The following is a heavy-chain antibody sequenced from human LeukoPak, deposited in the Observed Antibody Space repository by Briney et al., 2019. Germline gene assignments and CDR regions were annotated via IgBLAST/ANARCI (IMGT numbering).Heavy chain of an antibody. D-gene: IGHD1-26*01. J-gene: IGHJ5*01. CDR1: GFTFANAW. V-gene: IGHV3-74*01. Sequence: PGGSLRLSCAASGFTFANAWMNWVRQAPGKGLVWVSRINTGGSTTDYADSVKGRFTISRDNAKNTVYLQMNSLAPEDTAVYYCARDEGPWSVTGGKWGRFDSWGQGTLVTVSS. CDR3: ARDEGPWSVTGGKWGRFDS. CDR2: INTGGSTT.